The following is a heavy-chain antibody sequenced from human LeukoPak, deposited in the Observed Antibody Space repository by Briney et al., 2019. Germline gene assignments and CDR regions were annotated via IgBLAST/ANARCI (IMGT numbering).Heavy chain of an antibody. CDR2: INSDGSST. CDR3: ARDRSGSYYKYDNWFDP. V-gene: IGHV3-74*01. J-gene: IGHJ5*02. Sequence: GGSLRLSCAASGFTFSSYWMHWVRQAPGKGLVWVSRINSDGSSTSYADSVKGRFTISRDNAKNSLYLQMNSLRAEDTAVYYCARDRSGSYYKYDNWFDPWGQGTLVTVSS. CDR1: GFTFSSYW. D-gene: IGHD1-26*01.